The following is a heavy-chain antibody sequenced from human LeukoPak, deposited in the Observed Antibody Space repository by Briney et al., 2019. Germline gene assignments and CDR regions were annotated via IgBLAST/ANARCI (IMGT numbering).Heavy chain of an antibody. CDR3: VREGSSSRFVDY. J-gene: IGHJ4*02. V-gene: IGHV4-59*01. CDR2: IDYSGST. CDR1: GGSLSSYY. Sequence: SETLSLTCTVSGGSLSSYYWSWIRQPPGKGLEWIGYIDYSGSTKYNPSPTSRVSISVDTSKNQFSLKMSSVAAADTALYYCVREGSSSRFVDYWGQGTLVTVSS. D-gene: IGHD3-10*01.